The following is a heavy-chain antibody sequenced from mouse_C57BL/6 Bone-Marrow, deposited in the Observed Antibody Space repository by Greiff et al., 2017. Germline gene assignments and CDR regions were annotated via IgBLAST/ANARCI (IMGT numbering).Heavy chain of an antibody. CDR2: IRSKSSNYAT. V-gene: IGHV10-3*01. CDR3: VRGVAY. J-gene: IGHJ3*01. Sequence: DVMLVESGGGLVQPKGSLKLSCAASGFTFNTYAMHWVRQAPGKGLEWVARIRSKSSNYATYYAVSVKDRFTISRDDSQLKLYLRMNNLNAEDTAVYYCVRGVAYWGQGTLVTVSA. CDR1: GFTFNTYA.